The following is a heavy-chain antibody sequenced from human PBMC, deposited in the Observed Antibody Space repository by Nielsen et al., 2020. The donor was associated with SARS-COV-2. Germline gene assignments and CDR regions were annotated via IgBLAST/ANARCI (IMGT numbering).Heavy chain of an antibody. J-gene: IGHJ5*02. D-gene: IGHD6-13*01. CDR2: VYFTGST. CDR3: ARPLDSYTRVSRNLPHWFDP. CDR1: GGSIRDSGYY. V-gene: IGHV4-39*01. Sequence: SETLSLTCTVSGGSIRDSGYYWGWIRQPPGRGLEWIGSVYFTGSTYYNPSLRSRVTISVNTSKNQFSLEMNSVTAADTAVYYCARPLDSYTRVSRNLPHWFDPWGQGIVVTVSS.